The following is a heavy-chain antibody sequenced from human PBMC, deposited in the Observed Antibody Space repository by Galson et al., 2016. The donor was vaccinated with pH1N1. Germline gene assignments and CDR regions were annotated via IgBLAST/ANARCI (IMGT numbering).Heavy chain of an antibody. D-gene: IGHD6-19*01. V-gene: IGHV4-38-2*01. Sequence: ETLSLTCGVSGYSITRGYYWGWIRQPPGKGLEWIGTIHHTGNTDYNPSLKNRLTISLDTSKTQFSLKLISVTAADTAMYYCARRYSSGWSGGDDAFDIWGQGTMVTVSS. CDR1: GYSITRGYY. J-gene: IGHJ3*02. CDR2: IHHTGNT. CDR3: ARRYSSGWSGGDDAFDI.